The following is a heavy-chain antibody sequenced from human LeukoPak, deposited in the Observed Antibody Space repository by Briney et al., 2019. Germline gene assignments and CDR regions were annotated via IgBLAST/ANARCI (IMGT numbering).Heavy chain of an antibody. CDR3: ARDLEYLYPGGAFDI. CDR2: INPNSGGT. D-gene: IGHD3-16*01. J-gene: IGHJ3*02. Sequence: ASVKVSCKASGYTFTGYYMHWVRQAPGQGLEWMGWINPNSGGTNYAQKFQGRVTMTWDTSISTAYMELSRLRSDDTAVYYCARDLEYLYPGGAFDIWGQGTMVTVSS. V-gene: IGHV1-2*02. CDR1: GYTFTGYY.